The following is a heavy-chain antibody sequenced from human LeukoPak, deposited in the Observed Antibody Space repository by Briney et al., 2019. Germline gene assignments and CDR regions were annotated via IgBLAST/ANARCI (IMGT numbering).Heavy chain of an antibody. CDR1: GGSFSVYY. Sequence: SETLSLTCAVYGGSFSVYYWSWIRRPPGKGLEWIGEINHSGSTNYNPSLKSRVTISVDTSKNQFSLKLSSVTAADTAVYYCARGVGIQLWIYWGQGTLVTVSS. CDR3: ARGVGIQLWIY. J-gene: IGHJ4*02. CDR2: INHSGST. V-gene: IGHV4-34*01. D-gene: IGHD5-18*01.